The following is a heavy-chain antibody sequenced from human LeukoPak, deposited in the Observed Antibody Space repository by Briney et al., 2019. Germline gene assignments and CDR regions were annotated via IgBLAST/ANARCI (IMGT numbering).Heavy chain of an antibody. CDR3: ARGGQGDFWSGYPKTFDY. J-gene: IGHJ4*02. CDR1: GGSFSGYY. D-gene: IGHD3-3*01. V-gene: IGHV4-34*01. CDR2: INHSGST. Sequence: SETLSLTCAVYGGSFSGYYWSWIRQPPGKRLEWIGEINHSGSTNYNPSLKSRVTISVDTSKNQFSLKLSSVTAADTAVYYCARGGQGDFWSGYPKTFDYWGQGTLVTVSS.